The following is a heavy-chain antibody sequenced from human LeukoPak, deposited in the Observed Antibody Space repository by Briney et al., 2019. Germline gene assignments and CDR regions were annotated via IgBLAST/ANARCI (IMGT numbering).Heavy chain of an antibody. CDR2: ISYDGSNK. Sequence: GRSLRLSCAASGFTFSSYAMHWVRQAPGKGLEWVAVISYDGSNKYYADSVKGRFTISRDNSKNTLYLQMNSLRAEDTAVYYCARDGNEQLWVSAGYWGQGTLVTVSS. J-gene: IGHJ4*02. D-gene: IGHD5-18*01. CDR1: GFTFSSYA. CDR3: ARDGNEQLWVSAGY. V-gene: IGHV3-30-3*01.